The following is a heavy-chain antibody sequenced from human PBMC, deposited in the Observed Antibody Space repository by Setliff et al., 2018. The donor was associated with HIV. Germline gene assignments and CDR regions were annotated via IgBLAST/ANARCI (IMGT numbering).Heavy chain of an antibody. CDR1: GYSFSDYW. D-gene: IGHD3-22*01. CDR3: ARLGDDNSGYYQF. CDR2: IFPDDSDT. J-gene: IGHJ4*02. Sequence: PGESLKLSCKASGYSFSDYWIGWVRQMPGKGLEWMGIIFPDDSDTRYSPSFQGHVTISADKSISTAYLQWSSLKASDTAIYYCARLGDDNSGYYQFWGQGTLVTVSS. V-gene: IGHV5-51*01.